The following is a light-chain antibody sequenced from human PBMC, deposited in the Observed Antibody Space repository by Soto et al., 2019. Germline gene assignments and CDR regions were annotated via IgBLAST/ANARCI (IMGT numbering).Light chain of an antibody. CDR1: QSVSSY. Sequence: EIVLTQSPATLSLSPGERATLSCRASQSVSSYLAWYQQKPGQAPRLLIYDASNRATGIPARFSGSGSGTDFTLTISSLEPEDFAVYYCLQRSNWPREFTFGPGTKVDIK. CDR3: LQRSNWPREFT. V-gene: IGKV3-11*01. J-gene: IGKJ3*01. CDR2: DAS.